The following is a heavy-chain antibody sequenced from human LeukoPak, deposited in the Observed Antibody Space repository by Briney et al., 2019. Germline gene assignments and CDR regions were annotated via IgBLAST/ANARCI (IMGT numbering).Heavy chain of an antibody. Sequence: SETLSLTCTVSGGSISGSSYYWGWIRQPPGKGLEWIGEIGQSGSTNYNPSLESRVTISIDTSKNQFSLTVRSVTAADAAFYYCARTGEKRISGSGSYYRGRPIDYWGQGTLVTVSS. D-gene: IGHD3-10*01. CDR1: GGSISGSSYY. V-gene: IGHV4-39*07. CDR3: ARTGEKRISGSGSYYRGRPIDY. CDR2: IGQSGST. J-gene: IGHJ4*02.